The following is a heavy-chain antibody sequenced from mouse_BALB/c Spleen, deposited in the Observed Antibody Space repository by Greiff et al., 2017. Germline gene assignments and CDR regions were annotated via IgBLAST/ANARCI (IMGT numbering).Heavy chain of an antibody. CDR1: GFSLTGYG. D-gene: IGHD1-2*01. J-gene: IGHJ4*01. CDR3: ARDQVLRRGAMDY. V-gene: IGHV2-6-7*01. Sequence: QVQLKESGPGLVAPSQSLSITCTVSGFSLTGYGVNWVRQPPGKGLEWLGMIWGDGSTDYNSALKSRLSISKDNSKSQVFLKMNSLQTDDTARYYCARDQVLRRGAMDYWGQGTSVTVSS. CDR2: IWGDGST.